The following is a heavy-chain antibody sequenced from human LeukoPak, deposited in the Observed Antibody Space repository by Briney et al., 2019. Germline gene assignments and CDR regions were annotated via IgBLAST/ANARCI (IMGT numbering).Heavy chain of an antibody. D-gene: IGHD2-15*01. Sequence: LETLSLTCTVSGGSVSSGSYYWSWIRQPPGKGLEWIGYIYYSGSTNYNPSLKSRVTISVDTSKNQFSLKLSSVTAADTAVYYCAREFAGYCSGGSCYYFDYWGQGTLVTVSS. J-gene: IGHJ4*02. CDR2: IYYSGST. V-gene: IGHV4-61*01. CDR1: GGSVSSGSYY. CDR3: AREFAGYCSGGSCYYFDY.